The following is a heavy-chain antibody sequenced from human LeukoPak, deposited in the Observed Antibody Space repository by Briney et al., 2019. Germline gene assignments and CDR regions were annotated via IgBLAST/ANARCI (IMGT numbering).Heavy chain of an antibody. CDR1: GFTFSSYW. D-gene: IGHD4-17*01. CDR3: ARDFGYGDYPDY. CDR2: INSDGTST. J-gene: IGHJ4*02. Sequence: QPAGSLSLSCAASGFTFSSYWTHWVRQAPGKGLVWVSRINSDGTSTSYADSVKGRFTISRDNAKNTLYLQMNSLRAEDTAVYYCARDFGYGDYPDYWGQGTLVTVSS. V-gene: IGHV3-74*01.